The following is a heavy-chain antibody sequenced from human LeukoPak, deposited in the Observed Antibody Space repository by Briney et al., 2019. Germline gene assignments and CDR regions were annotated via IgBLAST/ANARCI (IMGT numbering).Heavy chain of an antibody. CDR3: ARHTREHDEVGALFDH. V-gene: IGHV5-51*01. J-gene: IGHJ4*02. Sequence: GESLKISCQAVGYNFSNYWIGWVRQTPGKGLEWMGIIYGGDSDRRYNPSFQGRVTISVDKSISTAYLQWSSLKASDIGIYYCARHTREHDEVGALFDHRGQGTPVTVSS. D-gene: IGHD1-26*01. CDR1: GYNFSNYW. CDR2: IYGGDSDR.